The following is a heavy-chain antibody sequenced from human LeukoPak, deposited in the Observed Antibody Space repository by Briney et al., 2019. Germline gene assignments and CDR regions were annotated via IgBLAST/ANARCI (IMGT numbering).Heavy chain of an antibody. CDR1: GFTFSSYS. J-gene: IGHJ6*03. V-gene: IGHV3-48*01. D-gene: IGHD3-3*01. CDR3: ARAVDFWSGRVQYYYYYYMDV. CDR2: ISSSSSTI. Sequence: SGGSLRLSCAASGFTFSSYSMNWVRQAPGKGLEWVSYISSSSSTIYYADSVKGRFTISRDNAKNSLYLQMNSLRAEDTAVYYCARAVDFWSGRVQYYYYYYMDVWGKGTTVTVSS.